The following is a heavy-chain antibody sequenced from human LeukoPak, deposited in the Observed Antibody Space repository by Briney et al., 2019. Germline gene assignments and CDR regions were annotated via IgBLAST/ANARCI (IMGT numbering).Heavy chain of an antibody. Sequence: GASVKVSCKASGYTFTGYYMHWVRQAPGQGLEWMGWINPNSGGTNYAQKFQGRVTMTRDTSISTAYMELSRLRSDDTAVYYCARGLPRSPLTQYGSETDAFDIWGQGTMVTVSS. CDR2: INPNSGGT. D-gene: IGHD3-10*01. V-gene: IGHV1-2*02. CDR3: ARGLPRSPLTQYGSETDAFDI. CDR1: GYTFTGYY. J-gene: IGHJ3*02.